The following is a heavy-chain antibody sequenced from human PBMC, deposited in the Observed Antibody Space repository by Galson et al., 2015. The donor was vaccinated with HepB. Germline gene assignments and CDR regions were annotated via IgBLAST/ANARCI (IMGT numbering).Heavy chain of an antibody. CDR3: ARQAPSGYYYYYMDV. D-gene: IGHD6-6*01. J-gene: IGHJ6*03. Sequence: QSGAEVKKPGESLRISCKGSGYSFTSYWISWVRQMPGKGLEWMGIIYPGDSDTRYSPSFQGQVTISADKSISTAYLQWSSLKASDTAMYYCARQAPSGYYYYYMDVWGKGTTVTVSS. CDR2: IYPGDSDT. CDR1: GYSFTSYW. V-gene: IGHV5-51*01.